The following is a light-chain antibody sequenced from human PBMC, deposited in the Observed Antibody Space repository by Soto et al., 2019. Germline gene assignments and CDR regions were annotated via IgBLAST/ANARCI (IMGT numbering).Light chain of an antibody. CDR2: GST. CDR3: QSYDNSLSAYV. Sequence: QSALTQPPSLSGAPGQRVTISCTWSSSDIGAGSEVHWYQQLPGTAPKLLIFGSTNRPSGVPDRFSGSKSATSASLAITGLQAEDEADYYCQSYDNSLSAYVFGTGTKSPS. V-gene: IGLV1-40*01. J-gene: IGLJ1*01. CDR1: SSDIGAGSE.